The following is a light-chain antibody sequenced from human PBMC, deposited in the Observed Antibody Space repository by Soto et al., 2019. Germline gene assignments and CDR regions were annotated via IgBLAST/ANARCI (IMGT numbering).Light chain of an antibody. CDR1: QSVGSY. V-gene: IGKV3-11*01. CDR3: NQRTNWPPFFT. Sequence: EIVLTQSPATPSLSPGERATLSCRASQSVGSYLAWYQQKPGQAPRLLIYDASTRATGIPARFSGSGSGTDFTLTISSLEPEDFAVYYCNQRTNWPPFFTFGPGTKVDIK. CDR2: DAS. J-gene: IGKJ3*01.